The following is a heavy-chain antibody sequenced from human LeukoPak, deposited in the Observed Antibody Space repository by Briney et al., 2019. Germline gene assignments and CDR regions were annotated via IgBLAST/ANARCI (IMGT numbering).Heavy chain of an antibody. V-gene: IGHV3-23*01. CDR1: GFTFKTYA. CDR3: AKDAQGLVRGGIYFDF. D-gene: IGHD6-19*01. CDR2: MSGSGSST. Sequence: QPGGSLRLSCAAPGFTFKTYAMTWVRQVPGKGPEWVSSMSGSGSSTDYADSVKGRFTISRDNSKNTLYLQMNSLRAEDTALYYCAKDAQGLVRGGIYFDFWGQGSLVTVSS. J-gene: IGHJ4*02.